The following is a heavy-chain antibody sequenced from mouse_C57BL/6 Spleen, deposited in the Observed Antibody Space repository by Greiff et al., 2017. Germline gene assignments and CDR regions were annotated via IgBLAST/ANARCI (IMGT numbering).Heavy chain of an antibody. CDR3: AREGGNYDYAMDY. D-gene: IGHD2-1*01. J-gene: IGHJ4*01. CDR1: GYTFTDYY. CDR2: IYPGSGNT. Sequence: QVQLQQSGAELVRPGASVKLSCKASGYTFTDYYINWVKQRPGQGLEWIARIYPGSGNTYYNEKFKGKATLTAEKSSSTAYMQLSSLTSEDSAVYFCAREGGNYDYAMDYWGQGTSVTVSS. V-gene: IGHV1-76*01.